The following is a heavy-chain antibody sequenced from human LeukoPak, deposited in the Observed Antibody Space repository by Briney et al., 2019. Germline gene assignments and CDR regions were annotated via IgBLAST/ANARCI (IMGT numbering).Heavy chain of an antibody. Sequence: KPSQTLSRTCTGSGGSISSYYWSWIRQHPGKGLEWIGDNYYSGSTNYNPSLKSRVTISVDTSKNQFALKLSSVTAADTAVYYCARLVGAPYYFDYWGQGTLVTVS. D-gene: IGHD1-26*01. CDR1: GGSISSYY. CDR3: ARLVGAPYYFDY. CDR2: NYYSGST. J-gene: IGHJ4*02. V-gene: IGHV4-59*01.